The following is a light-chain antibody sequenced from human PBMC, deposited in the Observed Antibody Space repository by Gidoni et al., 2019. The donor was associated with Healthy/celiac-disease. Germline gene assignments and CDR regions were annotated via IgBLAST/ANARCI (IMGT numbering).Light chain of an antibody. J-gene: IGKJ2*01. CDR3: QQYGSSPPYT. V-gene: IGKV3-20*01. Sequence: DIVLTQSPRTLSLSPGERATLSCRASQSVSSSYLAWYQQKPGRAPRLLIYGASSRATGIPDRCSGSGSGTDFTLTISRLEPEDFAVYYCQQYGSSPPYTFGQGTKLEIK. CDR1: QSVSSSY. CDR2: GAS.